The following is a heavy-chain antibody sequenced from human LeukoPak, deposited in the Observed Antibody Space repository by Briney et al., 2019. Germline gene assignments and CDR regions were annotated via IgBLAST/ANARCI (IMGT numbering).Heavy chain of an antibody. CDR2: IIPIFGTA. CDR1: GYTLTELS. J-gene: IGHJ6*02. V-gene: IGHV1-69*13. Sequence: GASVKVSCKVSGYTLTELSMHWARQAPGKGLEWMGAIIPIFGTANYAQKFQGRVTITADESTSTAYMELSSLRSEDTAVYFCAREVDCTTTSCYNFTSYYYGMDVWGQGTTVTVSS. D-gene: IGHD2-2*02. CDR3: AREVDCTTTSCYNFTSYYYGMDV.